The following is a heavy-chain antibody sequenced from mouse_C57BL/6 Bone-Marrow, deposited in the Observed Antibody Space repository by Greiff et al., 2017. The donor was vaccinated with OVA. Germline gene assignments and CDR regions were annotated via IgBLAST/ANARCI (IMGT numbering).Heavy chain of an antibody. CDR1: GYTFTSYW. D-gene: IGHD1-1*02. V-gene: IGHV1-50*01. CDR2: IDPSDSYT. Sequence: QVQLQQSGAELVKPGASVKLSCKASGYTFTSYWMQWVKQRPGQGLEWIGEIDPSDSYTNYNQKFKGKATLTVDTSSSTAYMQLSSLTSEDSAVYYCARGGGRDFDYWGQGTTLTVSS. CDR3: ARGGGRDFDY. J-gene: IGHJ2*01.